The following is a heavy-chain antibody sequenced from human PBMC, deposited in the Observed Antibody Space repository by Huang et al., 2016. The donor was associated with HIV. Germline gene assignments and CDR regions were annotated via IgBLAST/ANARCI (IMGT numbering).Heavy chain of an antibody. CDR1: GFTFNDYS. J-gene: IGHJ4*02. D-gene: IGHD2-8*01. CDR2: ISSNSRAV. V-gene: IGHV3-48*01. Sequence: EVQLVESGGGLVQPGGSLRLSCVASGFTFNDYSMHWVRQAPGKGLECVSYISSNSRAVYYADSAKGRFTISRDNAKNSLSLQSNSLRAEDTAVYYCARGYMPPADYWGQGTLVTVSS. CDR3: ARGYMPPADY.